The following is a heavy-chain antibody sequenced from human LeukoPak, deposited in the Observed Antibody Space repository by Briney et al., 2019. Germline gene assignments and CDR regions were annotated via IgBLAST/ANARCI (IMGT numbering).Heavy chain of an antibody. CDR3: AKSFYFGSGRSYYYYGMDV. D-gene: IGHD3-10*01. CDR1: GFTFKNYV. CDR2: IAYDGSK. Sequence: GGSLRLSCEVSGFTFKNYVMHWVRQAPGKGLEWVAVIAYDGSKFYSDIVKGRLSISRDNSKNTLYLQMNSLRPEDTAVHYCAKSFYFGSGRSYYYYGMDVWGQGTTVTVSS. V-gene: IGHV3-30*18. J-gene: IGHJ6*01.